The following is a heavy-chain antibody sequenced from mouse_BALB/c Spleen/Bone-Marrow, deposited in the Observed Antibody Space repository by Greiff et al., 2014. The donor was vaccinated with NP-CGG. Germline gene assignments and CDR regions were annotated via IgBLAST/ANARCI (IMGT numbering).Heavy chain of an antibody. CDR3: ARVRNWADY. D-gene: IGHD4-1*01. CDR1: GYAFSSYW. Sequence: VKLMESGAELVRPGSSVKISCKASGYAFSSYWMNWVKQRPGQGLEWIGQIHPGDGDTNYNGKFKGKATLTADKSSSTAYMQLSSLTSEDSAVYFCARVRNWADYWGQGTTLTVSS. CDR2: IHPGDGDT. V-gene: IGHV1-80*01. J-gene: IGHJ2*01.